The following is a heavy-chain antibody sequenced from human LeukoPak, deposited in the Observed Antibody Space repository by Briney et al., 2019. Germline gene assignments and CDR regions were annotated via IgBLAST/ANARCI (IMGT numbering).Heavy chain of an antibody. D-gene: IGHD6-19*01. V-gene: IGHV3-30*14. J-gene: IGHJ5*02. CDR2: ISYDGSNK. CDR3: ARGLGVAVAENWFDP. Sequence: PGGSLRLSCTASGFTFSTYAMHWVRQAPGKGLEWVAVISYDGSNKYYADSVKGRFTISRDNSKNTLYLQMNSLRAEDTAVYYCARGLGVAVAENWFDPWGQGTLVTVSS. CDR1: GFTFSTYA.